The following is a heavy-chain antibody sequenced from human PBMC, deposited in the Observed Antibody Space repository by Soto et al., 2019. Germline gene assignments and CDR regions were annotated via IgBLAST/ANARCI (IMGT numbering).Heavy chain of an antibody. J-gene: IGHJ5*02. CDR3: TRDPGRTWFDP. CDR1: GYTFTTYA. Sequence: ASVKVSCKASGYTFTTYALQWLRQAPGQRLEWMGWINPGNGDTKYSQTFQGRVTITSDTSASTAYMELSSLRSEDTAVYYCTRDPGRTWFDPWGQGTLVTVSS. V-gene: IGHV1-3*01. CDR2: INPGNGDT.